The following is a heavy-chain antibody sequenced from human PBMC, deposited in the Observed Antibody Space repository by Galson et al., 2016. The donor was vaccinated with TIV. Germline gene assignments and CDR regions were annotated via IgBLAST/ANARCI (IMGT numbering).Heavy chain of an antibody. J-gene: IGHJ6*02. CDR1: GYTFSYYG. Sequence: SVKVSCKASGYTFSYYGISWVRRAPGQGLEWMGWISGHSGNTDYARKFQGRLVMTTDTSTGTAFMEVRSLTSDDTAVYYCARDSGGMTMILVVDYYYGMDVWGQGTTVTASS. V-gene: IGHV1-18*04. CDR2: ISGHSGNT. D-gene: IGHD3-22*01. CDR3: ARDSGGMTMILVVDYYYGMDV.